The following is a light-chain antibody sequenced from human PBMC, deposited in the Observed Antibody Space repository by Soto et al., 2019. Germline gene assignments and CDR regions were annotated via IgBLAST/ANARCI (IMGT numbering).Light chain of an antibody. CDR2: TAS. Sequence: DIQLTQSPSFLSASVGARVTITCRASQGISSFLAWYQQKPGKAPNLLIYTASTLQSGVPSRFSGSGTGTEFTLTISSLQPEDLATYYCQQLNGYPLSFGGGTKVEIK. CDR3: QQLNGYPLS. V-gene: IGKV1-9*01. J-gene: IGKJ4*01. CDR1: QGISSF.